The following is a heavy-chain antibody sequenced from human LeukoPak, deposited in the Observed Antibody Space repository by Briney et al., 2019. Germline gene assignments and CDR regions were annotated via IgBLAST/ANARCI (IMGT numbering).Heavy chain of an antibody. J-gene: IGHJ4*02. Sequence: PGGSLRLSCVASGFTFRSYAMSWVRQAPGKGLEWVSGIGSGGDITYYADSVKGTFTVYRDNSKNTLYLQMNSLRAEDTAVYYCAKGCSGGSCSRRHFDYWGQGTLVTVSS. CDR1: GFTFRSYA. V-gene: IGHV3-23*01. CDR2: IGSGGDIT. D-gene: IGHD2-15*01. CDR3: AKGCSGGSCSRRHFDY.